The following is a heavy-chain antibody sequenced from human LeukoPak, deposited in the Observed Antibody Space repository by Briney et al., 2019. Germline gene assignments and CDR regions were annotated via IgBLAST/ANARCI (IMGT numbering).Heavy chain of an antibody. CDR3: ATDPYSGSYS. Sequence: ASVKISCKASGYTFTDYYMHWVQQAPGKGLEWMGRVDPEDGETIYAEKFQGRVTITADTSTDTAYMELSSLRSEDTAVYYCATDPYSGSYSWGQGTLVTVSS. CDR2: VDPEDGET. CDR1: GYTFTDYY. J-gene: IGHJ4*02. V-gene: IGHV1-69-2*01. D-gene: IGHD1-26*01.